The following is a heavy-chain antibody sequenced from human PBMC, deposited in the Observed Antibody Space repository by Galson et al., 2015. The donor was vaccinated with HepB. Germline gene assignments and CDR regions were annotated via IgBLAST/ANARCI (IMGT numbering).Heavy chain of an antibody. D-gene: IGHD6-13*01. V-gene: IGHV1-24*01. Sequence: SVKVSCKVSGYTLTELSMHWVRQAPGKGLEWMGGFDPEDGETIYAQKFQGRVTMTEDTSTDTAYMELSSVTAADTAVYYCARDHGAAAARDRFYMDVWGKGTTVTVSS. CDR1: GYTLTELS. J-gene: IGHJ6*03. CDR2: FDPEDGET. CDR3: ARDHGAAAARDRFYMDV.